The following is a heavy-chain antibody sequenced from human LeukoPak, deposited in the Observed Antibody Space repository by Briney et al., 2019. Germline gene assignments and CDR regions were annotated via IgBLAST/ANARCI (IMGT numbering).Heavy chain of an antibody. Sequence: PSETLSLTCSASGGSISGYWWTWIRQPAGKGLEWIGRIYSSGDTNYNPSLKSRLTMSVDTSKNQFSLKLTSVTAADTAVYYCARECSSSRCRYNKMAVCRQATTVTVSS. CDR2: IYSSGDT. CDR1: GGSISGYW. CDR3: ARECSSSRCRYNKMAV. J-gene: IGHJ6*01. V-gene: IGHV4-4*07. D-gene: IGHD2-2*01.